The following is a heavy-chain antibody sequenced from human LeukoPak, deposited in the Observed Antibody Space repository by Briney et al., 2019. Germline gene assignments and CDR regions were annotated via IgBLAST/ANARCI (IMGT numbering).Heavy chain of an antibody. Sequence: ASVKVSCKASGYTFTSYGISWVRQAPGQGLEWMGWISAYNGNTNYAQKLQGRVTMTTDTSTSTAYIELRSLRSDDTAVYYCARDLGIAAAGTSGYWGQGTLVTVSS. J-gene: IGHJ4*02. CDR2: ISAYNGNT. D-gene: IGHD6-13*01. CDR1: GYTFTSYG. V-gene: IGHV1-18*01. CDR3: ARDLGIAAAGTSGY.